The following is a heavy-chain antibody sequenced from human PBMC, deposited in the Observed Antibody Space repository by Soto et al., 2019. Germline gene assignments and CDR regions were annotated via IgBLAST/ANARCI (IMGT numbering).Heavy chain of an antibody. D-gene: IGHD3-10*01. V-gene: IGHV3-74*01. CDR3: TRDIGGKGAY. Sequence: EVQLVESGGGLVQPGGSLRLSCAASGFTFSSYWMHWVRQVPGKGLLWVSRIDEYGSTINYADSVKGRFTISRDNARNILYLEMNSLRAEDTALYYCTRDIGGKGAYWGPGTLVSVSS. CDR1: GFTFSSYW. CDR2: IDEYGSTI. J-gene: IGHJ4*02.